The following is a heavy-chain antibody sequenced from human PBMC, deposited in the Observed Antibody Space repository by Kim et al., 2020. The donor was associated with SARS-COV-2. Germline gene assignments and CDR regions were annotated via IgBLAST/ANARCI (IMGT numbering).Heavy chain of an antibody. D-gene: IGHD3-3*01. CDR2: VSDSGNNI. V-gene: IGHV3-48*03. J-gene: IGHJ4*02. CDR3: ARRLGGQFRHFEN. Sequence: GGSLRLSCAASGFVFNDYEIHWVRQAPGQGLEWIGYVSDSGNNILYVDSVKGRVTISRDNAKNSVFLQMNSLRAEDTAIYYCARRLGGQFRHFENWGQGTLLTVSS. CDR1: GFVFNDYE.